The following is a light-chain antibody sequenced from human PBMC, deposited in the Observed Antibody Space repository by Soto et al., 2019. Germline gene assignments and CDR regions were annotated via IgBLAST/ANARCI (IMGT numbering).Light chain of an antibody. J-gene: IGKJ4*01. CDR2: AAS. CDR1: QGIGVY. V-gene: IGKV1-27*01. CDR3: QKYNSAHLT. Sequence: GDRVTITCRASQGIGVYLAWFQQKPGKVPKLLIYAASALQSGVPSRFSGSGSGTDFTLTISSLQPEDIATYYCQKYNSAHLTFGGGTRVEIK.